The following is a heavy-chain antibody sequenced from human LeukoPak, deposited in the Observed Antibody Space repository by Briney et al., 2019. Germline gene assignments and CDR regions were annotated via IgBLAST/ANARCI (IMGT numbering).Heavy chain of an antibody. CDR2: IYYSGST. D-gene: IGHD3-3*01. CDR1: GGSISSYY. Sequence: TSETLSLTCTVSGGSISSYYWSWIRQPPGKGLEWIGYIYYSGSTNYNPSLKSRVTISVDTSKNQFSLKLSSVTAADTAVYYCARVKGEDFWSGYSDAFDIWGQGTMVTVSS. J-gene: IGHJ3*02. V-gene: IGHV4-59*01. CDR3: ARVKGEDFWSGYSDAFDI.